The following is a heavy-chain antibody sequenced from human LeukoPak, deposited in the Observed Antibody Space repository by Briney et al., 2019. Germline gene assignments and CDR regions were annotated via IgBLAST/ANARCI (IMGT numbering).Heavy chain of an antibody. CDR2: MNPNSGNT. CDR3: ARARGAYGIFVTPRWYFDY. J-gene: IGHJ4*02. D-gene: IGHD3-3*02. Sequence: GASVKVSCKASGYTFTSYDINWVRQATGQGLEWMGWMNPNSGNTGYAQKFQGRVTMTRNTSISTAYMELSSLRSEDTAVYYCARARGAYGIFVTPRWYFDYWGQGTLVTVSS. CDR1: GYTFTSYD. V-gene: IGHV1-8*01.